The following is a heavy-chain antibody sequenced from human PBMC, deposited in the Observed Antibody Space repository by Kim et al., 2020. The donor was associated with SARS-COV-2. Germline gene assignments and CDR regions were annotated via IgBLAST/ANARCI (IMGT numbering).Heavy chain of an antibody. V-gene: IGHV3-53*04. CDR2: ST. Sequence: STYYADSVKGRFTISRHNSKNTLYLQMNSLRAEDTAVYYCARVAMTTVDYWGQGTLVTVSS. D-gene: IGHD4-17*01. J-gene: IGHJ4*02. CDR3: ARVAMTTVDY.